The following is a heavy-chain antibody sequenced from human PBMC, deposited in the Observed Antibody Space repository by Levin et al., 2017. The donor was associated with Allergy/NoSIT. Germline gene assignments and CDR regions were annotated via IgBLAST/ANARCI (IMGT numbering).Heavy chain of an antibody. CDR3: AKSERITMIVVVISDAFDI. V-gene: IGHV3-23*01. CDR1: GFTFSSYA. D-gene: IGHD3-22*01. Sequence: GGSLRLSCAASGFTFSSYAMSWVRQAPGKGLEWVSAISGSGGSTYYADSVKGRFTISRDNSKNTLYLQMNSLRAEDTAVYYCAKSERITMIVVVISDAFDIWGQGTMVTVSS. CDR2: ISGSGGST. J-gene: IGHJ3*02.